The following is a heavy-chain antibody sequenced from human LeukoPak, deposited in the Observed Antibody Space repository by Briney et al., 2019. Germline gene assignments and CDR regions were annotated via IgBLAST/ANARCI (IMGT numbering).Heavy chain of an antibody. CDR2: MNPNSGNT. Sequence: GASVKVSCKASGYTFTSYDINWVRQATGQGLEWMGWMNPNSGNTGYAQKFQGRVTMTRNTSISKAYMELSSLRSEDTAVYYCAMSYYYGSGKYDAFDIWGQATMVTVSS. D-gene: IGHD3-10*01. J-gene: IGHJ3*02. CDR3: AMSYYYGSGKYDAFDI. V-gene: IGHV1-8*01. CDR1: GYTFTSYD.